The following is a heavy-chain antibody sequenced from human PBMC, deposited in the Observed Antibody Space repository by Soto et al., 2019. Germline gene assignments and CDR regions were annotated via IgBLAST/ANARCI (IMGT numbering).Heavy chain of an antibody. CDR2: IYYSGST. D-gene: IGHD3-22*01. V-gene: IGHV4-30-4*02. Sequence: SETLSLTCTVSGGSISSGDYYWSWIRQPPGKGLEWIGYIYYSGSTYYNPSLKSRVTISVDTSKNQFSLKLSSVTAADTAVYYCARVLSSGDAGDYWGQGTLVTVSS. CDR3: ARVLSSGDAGDY. J-gene: IGHJ4*02. CDR1: GGSISSGDYY.